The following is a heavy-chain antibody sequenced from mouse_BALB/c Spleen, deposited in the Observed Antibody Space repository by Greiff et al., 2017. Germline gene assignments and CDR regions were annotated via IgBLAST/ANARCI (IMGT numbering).Heavy chain of an antibody. CDR2: IDPETGGT. J-gene: IGHJ4*01. V-gene: IGHV1-15*01. CDR3: TRDYRYDPYYAMDY. CDR1: GYTFTDYE. Sequence: QVHVKQSGAELVRPGASVTLSCKASGYTFTDYEMHWVKQTPVHGLEWIGAIDPETGGTAYNQKFKGKATLTADKSSSTAYMELRSLTSEDSAVYYCTRDYRYDPYYAMDYWGQGTSVTVSS. D-gene: IGHD2-14*01.